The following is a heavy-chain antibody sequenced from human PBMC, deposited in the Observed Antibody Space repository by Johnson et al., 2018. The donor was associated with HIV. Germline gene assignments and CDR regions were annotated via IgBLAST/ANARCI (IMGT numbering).Heavy chain of an antibody. CDR3: AKGDPVEGDVDDAFDI. D-gene: IGHD2-21*01. V-gene: IGHV3-30-3*01. CDR2: ISYDGRNK. J-gene: IGHJ3*02. CDR1: GFTFSSYA. Sequence: QVQLVESGGGVVQPGGSLRLSCAASGFTFSSYAMHWVRQAPGKGLEWVAVISYDGRNKYYADSVKGRFTISRDNSKNTLYLQMNSLRAEDTAVYYCAKGDPVEGDVDDAFDIWGRGTMVTVSS.